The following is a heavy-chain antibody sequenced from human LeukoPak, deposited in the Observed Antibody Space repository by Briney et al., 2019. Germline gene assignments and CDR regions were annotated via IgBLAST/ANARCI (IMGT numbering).Heavy chain of an antibody. J-gene: IGHJ4*02. CDR3: SSEFRP. CDR2: IYNSGST. CDR1: GDSISSDY. V-gene: IGHV4-59*01. Sequence: SETLSLTCTVFGDSISSDYWTWIRQSPGRGLEWIGLIYNSGSTNYNPSLKSRVTISLDTSKNQFSRKVTSVTAADTAVDYCSSEFRPWGPGTLVTVSS. D-gene: IGHD6-6*01.